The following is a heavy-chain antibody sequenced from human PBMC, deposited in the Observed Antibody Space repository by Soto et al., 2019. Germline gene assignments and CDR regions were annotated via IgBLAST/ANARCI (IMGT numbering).Heavy chain of an antibody. Sequence: QVQLVQSGAEVKKPGSSVKVSCKASGGTFSSYAISWVRQAPGQGLEWMGGISPIFGTANYAQKSQGGVTITADESTSTAYMELSSLRSEDTAVYYCARGGYSYGDYYYDSGMDVWGQGTTVTVSS. CDR3: ARGGYSYGDYYYDSGMDV. J-gene: IGHJ6*02. CDR1: GGTFSSYA. V-gene: IGHV1-69*01. CDR2: ISPIFGTA. D-gene: IGHD5-18*01.